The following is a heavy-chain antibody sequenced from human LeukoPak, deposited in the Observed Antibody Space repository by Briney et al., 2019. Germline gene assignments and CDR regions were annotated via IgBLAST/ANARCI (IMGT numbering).Heavy chain of an antibody. J-gene: IGHJ4*02. Sequence: GGSLRLSCAASGFTFSSYAINWVRQAPGKGLEWVSGISGSGDGTYYADSVKGRLTISRDNAKNTLYLQMNSLRAEDTAVYYCARSLRYFDWLPIDYWGQGTLVTVSS. V-gene: IGHV3-23*01. D-gene: IGHD3-9*01. CDR3: ARSLRYFDWLPIDY. CDR1: GFTFSSYA. CDR2: ISGSGDGT.